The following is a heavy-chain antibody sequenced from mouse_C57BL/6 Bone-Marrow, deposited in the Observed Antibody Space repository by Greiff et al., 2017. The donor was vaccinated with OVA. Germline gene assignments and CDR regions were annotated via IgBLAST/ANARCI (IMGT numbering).Heavy chain of an antibody. Sequence: QVQLQQPGAELVKPGASVKLSCKASGYTFTSYWMQWVKQRPGQGLEWIGEIDPSDSYTNYNQKFKGKATLTVYTSSSTAYMQLSSLTSEDSAVYYCARHYSNYVGAWFAYWGQGTLVTVSA. CDR1: GYTFTSYW. V-gene: IGHV1-50*01. J-gene: IGHJ3*01. D-gene: IGHD2-5*01. CDR3: ARHYSNYVGAWFAY. CDR2: IDPSDSYT.